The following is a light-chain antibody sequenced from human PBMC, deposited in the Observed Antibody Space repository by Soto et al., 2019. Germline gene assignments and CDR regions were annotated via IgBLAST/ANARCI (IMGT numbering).Light chain of an antibody. CDR3: QTYDTGVSGSI. Sequence: QSVLTQPPSVSGAAGQRVALSCAGTSSNIGAGYDVHWYQHLPGTAPKLLIFGNINRPAGVPDRFSGSKSGTSASLAISGLQAADEGYYYCQTYDTGVSGSIFGGGTQLTVL. J-gene: IGLJ2*01. CDR1: SSNIGAGYD. CDR2: GNI. V-gene: IGLV1-40*01.